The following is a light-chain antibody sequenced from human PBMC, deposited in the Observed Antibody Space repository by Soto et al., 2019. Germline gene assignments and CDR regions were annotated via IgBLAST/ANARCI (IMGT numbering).Light chain of an antibody. J-gene: IGKJ1*01. Sequence: DIQITQSPAALSASVGDRDTIPCRASQGISSWLAWYQQKPEKAPKSLIYAASSLQSGVPSRFSGSGSGTDFTLTINRLEPEDFAVYYCQQYGGMWTFGQGTKVDIK. CDR3: QQYGGMWT. CDR1: QGISSW. V-gene: IGKV1D-16*01. CDR2: AAS.